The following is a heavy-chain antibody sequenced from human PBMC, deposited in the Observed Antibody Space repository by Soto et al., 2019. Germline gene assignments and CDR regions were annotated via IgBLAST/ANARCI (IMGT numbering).Heavy chain of an antibody. CDR2: IYYSGST. CDR1: GGSISSSSYY. D-gene: IGHD4-17*01. Sequence: SETLSLTCTVSGGSISSSSYYWGWIRQPPGKGLEWIGSIYYSGSTYYNPSLKSRVTISVDTSKNQFSLKLSSVTAADTAVYYCARHRSNYGDYVGFNWFDPSGQGTLVTVSS. J-gene: IGHJ5*02. CDR3: ARHRSNYGDYVGFNWFDP. V-gene: IGHV4-39*01.